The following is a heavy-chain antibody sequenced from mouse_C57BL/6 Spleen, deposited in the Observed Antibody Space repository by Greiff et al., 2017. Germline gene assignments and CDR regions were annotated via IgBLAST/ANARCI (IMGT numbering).Heavy chain of an antibody. CDR1: GYTFTSYW. D-gene: IGHD3-1*01. V-gene: IGHV1-55*01. CDR3: ARSGGSYFDC. J-gene: IGHJ2*01. CDR2: IYPGSGST. Sequence: QVQLKQPGAELVKPGASVKMSCKASGYTFTSYWITWVKQRPGQGLEWIGDIYPGSGSTNYNEKFKSKATLTVDTSSSTAYMQLSSLTSEDSAVYYCARSGGSYFDCWGQGTTLTVSS.